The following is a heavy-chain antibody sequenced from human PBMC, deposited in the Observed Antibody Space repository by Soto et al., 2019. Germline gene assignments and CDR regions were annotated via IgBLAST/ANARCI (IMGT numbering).Heavy chain of an antibody. CDR3: ARDILAAAGYYYYYGMDV. V-gene: IGHV6-1*01. D-gene: IGHD6-13*01. CDR2: TYYRSKWYN. J-gene: IGHJ6*02. CDR1: GDSVSSNSAA. Sequence: SQTLSLPCAISGDSVSSNSAAWNWIRQSPSRGLEWLGRTYYRSKWYNDYAVSVKSRITINPDTSKNQFSLQLNSVTPEDTAVYYCARDILAAAGYYYYYGMDVWGQGTTVTVSS.